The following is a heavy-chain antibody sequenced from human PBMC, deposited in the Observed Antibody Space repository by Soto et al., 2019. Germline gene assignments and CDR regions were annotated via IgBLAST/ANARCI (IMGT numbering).Heavy chain of an antibody. D-gene: IGHD3-10*01. Sequence: GGSLRLSCAASGFTFSNAWMSWVRQAPWKGLEWVGRIKSKTDGGTTDYAAPVKGRFTISRDDSKNTLYLQMNSLKTEDTAVYYCTTDWPMVRGDYWGQGTLVTVSS. V-gene: IGHV3-15*01. CDR1: GFTFSNAW. CDR2: IKSKTDGGTT. CDR3: TTDWPMVRGDY. J-gene: IGHJ4*02.